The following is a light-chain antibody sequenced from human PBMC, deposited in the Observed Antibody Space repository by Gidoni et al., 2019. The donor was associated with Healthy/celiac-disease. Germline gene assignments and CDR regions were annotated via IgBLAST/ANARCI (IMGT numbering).Light chain of an antibody. CDR2: AAS. CDR1: QSISSY. Sequence: DIQMTQSPSSLSASVGDRVTITCRASQSISSYLNWYQQKPGKAPKLLIYAASSLKSGVPSRCSGRGSGKDFTLTISRLQPEDFATYYWQQSYSTPLTFGGGTKVEIK. J-gene: IGKJ4*01. V-gene: IGKV1-39*01. CDR3: QQSYSTPLT.